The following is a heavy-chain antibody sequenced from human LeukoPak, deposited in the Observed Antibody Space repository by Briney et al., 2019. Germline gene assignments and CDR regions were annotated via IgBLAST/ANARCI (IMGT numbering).Heavy chain of an antibody. CDR2: ISSSSSSI. CDR1: GFTFSHYS. D-gene: IGHD3-9*01. CDR3: ARDGHYDILTGYFQD. V-gene: IGHV3-48*04. Sequence: GGSLRLSCAASGFTFSHYSMNWVRQAPGKGLEWVSYISSSSSSIYYADSVKGRFTISRDNAKNSLYLQMNSLRAEDTAVYYCARDGHYDILTGYFQDWGQGTLVTVSS. J-gene: IGHJ1*01.